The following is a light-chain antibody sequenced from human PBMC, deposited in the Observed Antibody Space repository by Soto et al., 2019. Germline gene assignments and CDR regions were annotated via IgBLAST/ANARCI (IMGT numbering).Light chain of an antibody. CDR3: QQCNSYPTT. J-gene: IGKJ1*01. V-gene: IGKV1-5*03. Sequence: DIQMTQSPSTLSASVGDRVTITCRASQSSSSWLAWYQHKPGKAPKVLIYKASNLQSGVPARFSGRGSGTDFTLNIRSLQTDDFATYYCQQCNSYPTTFGQGTTVPIK. CDR1: QSSSSW. CDR2: KAS.